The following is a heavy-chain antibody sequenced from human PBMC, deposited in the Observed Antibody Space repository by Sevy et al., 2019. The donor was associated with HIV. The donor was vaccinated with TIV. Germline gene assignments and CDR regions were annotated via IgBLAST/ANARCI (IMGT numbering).Heavy chain of an antibody. CDR2: INPNTGGT. Sequence: ASVKVSCKASGYTFTGYYIHWVRQAPGQGLEWMGWINPNTGGTNYAQKFQGRVTMTRDPSTSSAYLELSGLGSDDTAVFYCARGPKGPNPIDYWGQGTLVTVSS. V-gene: IGHV1-2*02. J-gene: IGHJ4*02. CDR1: GYTFTGYY. CDR3: ARGPKGPNPIDY.